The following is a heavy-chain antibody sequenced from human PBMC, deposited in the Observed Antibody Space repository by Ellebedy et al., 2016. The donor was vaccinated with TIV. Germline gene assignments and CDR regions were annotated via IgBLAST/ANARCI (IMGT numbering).Heavy chain of an antibody. CDR1: GFTFSDYA. V-gene: IGHV3-23*01. D-gene: IGHD6-19*01. CDR3: ATPASAVAGDWFDS. J-gene: IGHJ5*01. CDR2: IIGSGGST. Sequence: GESLKISCAASGFTFSDYAMSWVRQAPGKGLEWVSTIIGSGGSTYYADSVKGRFTISRDNSKNTLYLQMNSLRAEDTAVYYCATPASAVAGDWFDSWGQGTLVTVSS.